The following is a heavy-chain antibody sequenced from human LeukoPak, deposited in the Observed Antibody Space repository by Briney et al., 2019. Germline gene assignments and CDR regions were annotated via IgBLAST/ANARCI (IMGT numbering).Heavy chain of an antibody. V-gene: IGHV3-23*01. D-gene: IGHD3-10*01. Sequence: SCKASGGTFSSYAMSWVRQAPGKGLEWVSTISTSGGSTFYADSVKGRFTISRDNSKNTLYLQMNSLRAEDTAVYYCAKSGYYWGQGTLVTVSS. CDR1: GGTFSSYA. CDR2: ISTSGGST. J-gene: IGHJ4*02. CDR3: AKSGYY.